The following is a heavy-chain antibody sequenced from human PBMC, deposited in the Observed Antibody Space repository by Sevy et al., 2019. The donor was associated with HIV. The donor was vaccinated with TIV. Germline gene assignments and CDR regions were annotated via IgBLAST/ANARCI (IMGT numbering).Heavy chain of an antibody. CDR1: GFTFSRDW. CDR2: INQDGGTR. D-gene: IGHD5-12*01. V-gene: IGHV3-7*01. CDR3: ARDPDIVEGVSYDS. Sequence: GGSLRLSCAASGFTFSRDWMNWVRQAPGKGLEWVASINQDGGTRNYVDSVKGRFTISRDNAKSSLYLQMNSLRAEDTAVYYCARDPDIVEGVSYDSWGQGTLVTVSS. J-gene: IGHJ5*01.